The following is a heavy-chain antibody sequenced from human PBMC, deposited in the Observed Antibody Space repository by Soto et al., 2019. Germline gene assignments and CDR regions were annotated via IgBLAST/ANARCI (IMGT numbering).Heavy chain of an antibody. Sequence: ASVTVSCTASVYTFTSEGIICVRQAPGQGLEWMGWISAYNGNTNYAQKLQGRVTMTTDTSTSTAYMELRSLRSDDTDVYYCAREHRELIDYWGQGTLVTVSS. CDR3: AREHRELIDY. V-gene: IGHV1-18*01. CDR2: ISAYNGNT. CDR1: VYTFTSEG. D-gene: IGHD1-26*01. J-gene: IGHJ4*02.